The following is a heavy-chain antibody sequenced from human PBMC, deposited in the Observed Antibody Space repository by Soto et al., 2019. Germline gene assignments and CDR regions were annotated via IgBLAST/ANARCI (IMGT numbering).Heavy chain of an antibody. Sequence: GGSLRLSCAASGFTFSSYGMHWVRQAPGKGLEWVAVIWYDGSNKYYADSVKGRFTISRDNSKNTLYLQMNSLKAEDTAVYYCTSYTQLRFLESSAYYYGMDVWGQGTTVTVSS. CDR1: GFTFSSYG. D-gene: IGHD3-3*01. CDR2: IWYDGSNK. V-gene: IGHV3-33*01. J-gene: IGHJ6*02. CDR3: TSYTQLRFLESSAYYYGMDV.